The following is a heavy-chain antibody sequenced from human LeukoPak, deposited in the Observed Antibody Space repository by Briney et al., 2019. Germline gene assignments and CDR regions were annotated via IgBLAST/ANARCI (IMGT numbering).Heavy chain of an antibody. CDR3: AKGRYCSSTSCYEAGGDY. CDR2: ISGSGGST. D-gene: IGHD2-2*01. CDR1: GFTFSSYA. Sequence: GSLRLSCAASGFTFSSYAMSWVRQAPGKGLEWVSAISGSGGSTYYADSVKGRFTISRDNSKNMLYLQMNSLRAEDTAVYYCAKGRYCSSTSCYEAGGDYWGQGTLVTVSS. J-gene: IGHJ4*02. V-gene: IGHV3-23*01.